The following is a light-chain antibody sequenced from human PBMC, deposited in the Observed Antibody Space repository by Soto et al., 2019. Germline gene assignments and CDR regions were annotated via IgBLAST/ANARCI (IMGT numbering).Light chain of an antibody. V-gene: IGLV2-8*01. J-gene: IGLJ1*01. CDR2: EVV. Sequence: QSALTQPPSASGAPGQTVTISCTGTKSDIGVYDFVSWYQHYPGQAPRLIIYEVVQRPSGVPDRFSGSKSGNTASLTVSGLQAADEADYFCKSYAGSNTYVFGSGTKGTVL. CDR1: KSDIGVYDF. CDR3: KSYAGSNTYV.